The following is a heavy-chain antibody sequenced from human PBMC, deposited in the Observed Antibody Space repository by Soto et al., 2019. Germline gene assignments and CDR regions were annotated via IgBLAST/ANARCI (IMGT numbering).Heavy chain of an antibody. V-gene: IGHV1-3*01. CDR1: GYTFTSYA. J-gene: IGHJ4*02. CDR3: ARGPGGPDGPGDY. Sequence: QVHLVQSGAEVKKPGASVKVSCKASGYTFTSYAMHWVRQAPGQRLEWMGWINAGNGNTKYSQKFQGRVTMTRDTSASTAYMELSSLRSEDTAVYYCARGPGGPDGPGDYWGQGTLVTVSS. CDR2: INAGNGNT. D-gene: IGHD2-15*01.